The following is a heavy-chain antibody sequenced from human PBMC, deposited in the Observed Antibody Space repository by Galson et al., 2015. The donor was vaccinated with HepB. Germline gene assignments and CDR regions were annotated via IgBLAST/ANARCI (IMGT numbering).Heavy chain of an antibody. CDR1: GFPFKNYA. CDR2: ISGTSYST. D-gene: IGHD3-10*02. CDR3: AKDMSALDY. V-gene: IGHV3-23*01. J-gene: IGHJ4*02. Sequence: SLRLSCAASGFPFKNYAMSWVRQAPGKGLQWVSSISGTSYSTYYAASVKGRFTISRDNSKNTLYLQMKRLRAEDTAVYYCAKDMSALDYRGQGTLVTVSP.